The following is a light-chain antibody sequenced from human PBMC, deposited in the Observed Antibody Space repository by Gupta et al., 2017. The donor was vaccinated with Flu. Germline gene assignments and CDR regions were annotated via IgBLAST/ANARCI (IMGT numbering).Light chain of an antibody. V-gene: IGLV3-1*01. CDR3: QAWDSTTGV. CDR2: KDT. CDR1: NLGDKY. Sequence: SYELTQPPSVSVSPGQTASITCSGDNLGDKYACWYQQKPGQSPVLVIYKDTKRPSGSPERFSGSNSGNTATLTIRGTQARDEDDYYCQAWDSTTGVFGTGTKVTVL. J-gene: IGLJ1*01.